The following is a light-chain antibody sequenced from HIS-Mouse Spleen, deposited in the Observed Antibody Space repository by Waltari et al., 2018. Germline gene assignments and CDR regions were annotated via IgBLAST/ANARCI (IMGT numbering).Light chain of an antibody. CDR2: DVS. CDR1: SSDVGGYNY. Sequence: QSALTQPASVSGSPGQSRTIPCTVTSSDVGGYNYVPWYQQHPGKDPKLRIYDVSNRPSGVSNRFSGSKSGNTASLTISGLQAEDEADYYCSSHTSSSTLVVFGGGTKLTVL. CDR3: SSHTSSSTLVV. J-gene: IGLJ2*01. V-gene: IGLV2-14*03.